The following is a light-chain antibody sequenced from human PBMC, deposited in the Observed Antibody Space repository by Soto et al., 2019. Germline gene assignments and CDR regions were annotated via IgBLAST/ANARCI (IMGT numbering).Light chain of an antibody. Sequence: EMVMTQSPATLYVSPGESATLSCRSSQSVSSNLAWYQQKPGQAPRLLIYGASTRATDIPPRFSGSGSGTEFTLTISSLQSEDFAIYYCQQYYTWPSWTFGQGTKVDIK. J-gene: IGKJ1*01. CDR2: GAS. CDR1: QSVSSN. CDR3: QQYYTWPSWT. V-gene: IGKV3-15*01.